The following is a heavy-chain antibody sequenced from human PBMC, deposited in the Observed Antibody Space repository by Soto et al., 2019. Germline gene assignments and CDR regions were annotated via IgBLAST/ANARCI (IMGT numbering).Heavy chain of an antibody. D-gene: IGHD3-10*01. CDR3: ARATMVRGVWSPGYYYGMDV. V-gene: IGHV4-30-2*01. CDR2: IYHSGST. CDR1: GGSISSGGYS. Sequence: SETLSLTCAVSGGSISSGGYSWSWIRQPPGKGLEWIGYIYHSGSTYYNPSLKSRVTISVDRSKNQFSLKLSSVTAADTAVYYCARATMVRGVWSPGYYYGMDVWGQGTTVTVSS. J-gene: IGHJ6*02.